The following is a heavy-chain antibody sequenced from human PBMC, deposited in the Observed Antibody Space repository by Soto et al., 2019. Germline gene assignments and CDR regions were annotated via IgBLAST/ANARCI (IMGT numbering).Heavy chain of an antibody. CDR3: AKDGGAATPEFDRSDYYYGMEV. Sequence: QVQLVESGGGVVQPGRSLRLSCAASGFTFSSYGMHWVRQAPGKGLEWVAVISYDGSNKYYADSVKGRFNISRDNSKNTLYLQMISLRAEETAVYYCAKDGGAATPEFDRSDYYYGMEVWGQGTTVTVSS. CDR2: ISYDGSNK. D-gene: IGHD2-15*01. CDR1: GFTFSSYG. J-gene: IGHJ6*02. V-gene: IGHV3-30*18.